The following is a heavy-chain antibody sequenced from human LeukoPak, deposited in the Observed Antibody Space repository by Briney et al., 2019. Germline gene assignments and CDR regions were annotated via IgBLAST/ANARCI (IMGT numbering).Heavy chain of an antibody. J-gene: IGHJ4*02. CDR3: ASPGRATVVTPFLNLDY. CDR2: IIPIFGTA. Sequence: AASVKVSCEASGGTFSSYAISWVRQAPGQGLEWMGGIIPIFGTANYAQKFQGRVTITADESTSTAYMELSSLRSEDTAVYYCASPGRATVVTPFLNLDYWGQGTLVTVSS. V-gene: IGHV1-69*13. CDR1: GGTFSSYA. D-gene: IGHD4-23*01.